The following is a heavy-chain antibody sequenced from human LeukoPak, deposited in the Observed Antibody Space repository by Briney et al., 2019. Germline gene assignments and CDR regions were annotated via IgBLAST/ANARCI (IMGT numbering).Heavy chain of an antibody. V-gene: IGHV4-39*01. CDR3: ARPSFNFVFGNWFDP. CDR2: VYYSGST. J-gene: IGHJ5*02. CDR1: SGSIGSSSNY. Sequence: PSETLSLTCTVSSGSIGSSSNYWGWIRQAPGKGLEWIGNVYYSGSTFYNPSLKSRFTISVDTSKNQFSLKLRSVTAAATAIYYCARPSFNFVFGNWFDPWGQGPLVSVPS. D-gene: IGHD3-9*01.